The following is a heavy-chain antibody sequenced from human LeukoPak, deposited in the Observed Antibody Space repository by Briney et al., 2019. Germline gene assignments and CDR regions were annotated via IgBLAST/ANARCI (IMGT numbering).Heavy chain of an antibody. CDR1: GFTFSSYS. V-gene: IGHV3-21*01. Sequence: GGSLRLSCAASGFTFSSYSMNWVRQAPGKGLEWVSSISSSSSYIYYADSVKGRFTISRDNAKNSLYLQMNSLRAEDTAVYYCAKDARGGMVHAPVYWGQGTLVTVSS. CDR2: ISSSSSYI. J-gene: IGHJ4*02. CDR3: AKDARGGMVHAPVY. D-gene: IGHD3-10*01.